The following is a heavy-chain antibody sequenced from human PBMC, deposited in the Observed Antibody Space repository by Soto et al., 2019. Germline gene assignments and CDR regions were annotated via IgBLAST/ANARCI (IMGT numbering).Heavy chain of an antibody. Sequence: VASVKVSCKASGYTFTGYYLHWVRQAPGQGPEWMGWINPNNGGTNYAQKFQGRVTMTTDTSISTAYMELSRLTSDDTAVYYCARVHYDSVPADYWGQGTLVTVSS. V-gene: IGHV1-2*02. CDR2: INPNNGGT. CDR1: GYTFTGYY. CDR3: ARVHYDSVPADY. J-gene: IGHJ4*02. D-gene: IGHD3-22*01.